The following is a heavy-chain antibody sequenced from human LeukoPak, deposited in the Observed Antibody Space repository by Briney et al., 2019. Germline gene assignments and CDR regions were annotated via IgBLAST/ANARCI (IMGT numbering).Heavy chain of an antibody. Sequence: GGSLRLSCAASGFTVSSNYMSWVRQAPGKGLEWVSVIYSGGSTYYADSVKGRFTISRDNSKNTLYLQMNSLRAEDTAVYYCAKDVLRLSHYFDYWGQGTLVTVSS. V-gene: IGHV3-53*01. J-gene: IGHJ4*02. D-gene: IGHD5-12*01. CDR1: GFTVSSNY. CDR2: IYSGGST. CDR3: AKDVLRLSHYFDY.